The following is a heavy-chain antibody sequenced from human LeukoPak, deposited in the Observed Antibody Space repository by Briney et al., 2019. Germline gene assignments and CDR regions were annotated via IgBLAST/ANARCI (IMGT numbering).Heavy chain of an antibody. CDR2: FDPEDGKT. J-gene: IGHJ4*02. V-gene: IGHV1-24*01. CDR3: ARGQGWLAPFEY. D-gene: IGHD6-19*01. CDR1: GYTLTELS. Sequence: ASVKVSCKVSGYTLTELSMHWVRQAPGKGLEWMGGFDPEDGKTIYAQKLQGRVTMTRNTSIGTAYMELRSLRFEDTAIYYCARGQGWLAPFEYWGQGSLVSVSP.